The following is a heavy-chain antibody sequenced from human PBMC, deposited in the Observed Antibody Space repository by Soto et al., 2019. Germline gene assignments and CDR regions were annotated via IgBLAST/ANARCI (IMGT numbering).Heavy chain of an antibody. J-gene: IGHJ4*02. Sequence: EVQLVASGGGLIQPGGSPRLSCAASGFAVNSDYMSWVRQAPGKGLEWVSVIFGGGTTYYSDSVKGRFAISRDNSKNTVFLQMNSLRAEDTAVYYCVRTSSYWGQGTRVIVSS. CDR3: VRTSSY. CDR1: GFAVNSDY. V-gene: IGHV3-53*01. D-gene: IGHD2-2*01. CDR2: IFGGGTT.